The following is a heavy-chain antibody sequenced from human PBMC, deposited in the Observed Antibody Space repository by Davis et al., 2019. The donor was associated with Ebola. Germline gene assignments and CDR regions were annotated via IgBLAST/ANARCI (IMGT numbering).Heavy chain of an antibody. V-gene: IGHV4-34*01. J-gene: IGHJ5*02. CDR3: ARAQTTVVTGWFDP. Sequence: MPSETLSLTCAVYGGSFSGYYWSWIRQPPGKGLEWIGEIYHSGSTNYNPSLKSRVTISVDTSKNQFSLKLSSVTAADTAVYYCARAQTTVVTGWFDPWGQGTLVTVSS. D-gene: IGHD4-23*01. CDR2: IYHSGST. CDR1: GGSFSGYY.